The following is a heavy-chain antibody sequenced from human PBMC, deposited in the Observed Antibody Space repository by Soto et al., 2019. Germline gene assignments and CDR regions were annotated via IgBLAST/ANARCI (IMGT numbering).Heavy chain of an antibody. V-gene: IGHV3-48*02. D-gene: IGHD2-2*01. CDR3: AREGYCSSTSCLLYYYGMDV. Sequence: HPGGSLRLSCAASGFTFSSYSMNWVRQAPGKGLEWVSYISSSSSTIYYADSVKGRFTISRDNAKNSLYLQMNSLRDEDTAVYYCAREGYCSSTSCLLYYYGMDVWGQGTTVTVSS. CDR2: ISSSSSTI. CDR1: GFTFSSYS. J-gene: IGHJ6*02.